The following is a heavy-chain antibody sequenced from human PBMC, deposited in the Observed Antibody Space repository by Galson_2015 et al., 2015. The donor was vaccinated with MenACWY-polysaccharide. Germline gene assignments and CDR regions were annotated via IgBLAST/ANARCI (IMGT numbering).Heavy chain of an antibody. CDR1: GFTFSSDW. Sequence: SLRLSCAASGFTFSSDWMHWVRQAPGKGLVWVSRINNDATTINYADSVKGRFIISRDNAKNTLYPQMNSLRAEDTAVYYCARRGGSYYDSWGQGTLVTVSS. V-gene: IGHV3-74*01. D-gene: IGHD3-10*01. J-gene: IGHJ4*02. CDR2: INNDATTI. CDR3: ARRGGSYYDS.